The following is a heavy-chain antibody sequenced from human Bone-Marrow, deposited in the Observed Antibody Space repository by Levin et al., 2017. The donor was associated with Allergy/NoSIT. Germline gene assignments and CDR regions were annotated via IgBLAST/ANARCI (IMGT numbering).Heavy chain of an antibody. V-gene: IGHV3-7*01. CDR1: GFTFSSSW. CDR2: IKADESEK. CDR3: VRGGTNFAS. D-gene: IGHD1-1*01. J-gene: IGHJ4*02. Sequence: GESLKISCVASGFTFSSSWMSWVRQAPGKGLEWVANIKADESEKYCVDSVKGRLTISRDNAKNSLFLQMNSLRAEDTAVYYCVRGGTNFASWGQGTLVTVSS.